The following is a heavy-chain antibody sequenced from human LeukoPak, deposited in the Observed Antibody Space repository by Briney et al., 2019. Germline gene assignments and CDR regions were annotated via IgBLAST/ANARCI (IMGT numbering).Heavy chain of an antibody. CDR2: IKYDGSEK. D-gene: IGHD6-13*01. V-gene: IGHV3-7*01. CDR3: ARDIAPAGLFFDY. J-gene: IGHJ4*02. Sequence: GGSLRLSCAASGFTFSGYSMNWVRQAPGKGLEWVANIKYDGSEKDYVDSVKGRFTISRDNAKNSLYLQMNSLRAEDTAVYYCARDIAPAGLFFDYWGQGTLVTVSS. CDR1: GFTFSGYS.